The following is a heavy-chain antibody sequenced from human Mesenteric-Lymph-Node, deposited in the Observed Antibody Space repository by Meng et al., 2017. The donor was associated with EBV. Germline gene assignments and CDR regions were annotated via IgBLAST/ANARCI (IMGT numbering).Heavy chain of an antibody. CDR1: GDSISSSGHY. D-gene: IGHD2-21*02. V-gene: IGHV4-39*07. CDR2: LFYTGSI. Sequence: QLQLQESGPGLVKPSETLSLTCSVSGDSISSSGHYWAWIRQPPGKGLEWIGSLFYTGSIYYTPSLKNRVTISVSTSKNQFSLKVTSVTAADTAVYYCARAEVYCGGDCYFFDFWGQGTLVTVSS. J-gene: IGHJ4*02. CDR3: ARAEVYCGGDCYFFDF.